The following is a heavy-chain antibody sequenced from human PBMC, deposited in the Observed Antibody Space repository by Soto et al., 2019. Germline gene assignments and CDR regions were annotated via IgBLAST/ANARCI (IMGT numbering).Heavy chain of an antibody. V-gene: IGHV3-11*05. CDR2: ISSSSSYT. Sequence: PGGSLRLSRAASGFTFSDYYMSWIRQAPGKGLEWVSYISSSSSYTNYADSVKGRFTISRDNAKNSLYLQMNSLRAEDTAVYYCARERNGYNSIFDYWGQGTLVTVSS. J-gene: IGHJ4*02. D-gene: IGHD5-12*01. CDR3: ARERNGYNSIFDY. CDR1: GFTFSDYY.